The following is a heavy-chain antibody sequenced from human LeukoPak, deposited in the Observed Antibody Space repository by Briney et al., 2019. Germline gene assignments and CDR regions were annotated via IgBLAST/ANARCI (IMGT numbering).Heavy chain of an antibody. J-gene: IGHJ4*02. CDR2: ISSSGSYL. V-gene: IGHV3-21*01. D-gene: IGHD1-26*01. CDR1: GFTFSSYS. Sequence: GGSLRLSCAASGFTFSSYSMNWVRQAPGKGLEWVSSISSSGSYLYYADSVKGRFTISRDNTKNSLYLQMNSLRDEDTAVYYCARARDGSYDYWGQGTLVTVSS. CDR3: ARARDGSYDY.